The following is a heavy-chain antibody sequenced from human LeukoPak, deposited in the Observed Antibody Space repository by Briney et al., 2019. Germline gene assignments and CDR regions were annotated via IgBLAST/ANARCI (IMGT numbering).Heavy chain of an antibody. CDR2: ISGSGGST. Sequence: GGSLRLSCAASGFTFSSYAMSWVRQAPGKGLEWVSAISGSGGSTYYADSVKGRFTISRDNSKNTLYLQMNSLRAEDTAVYYCATSGAPYYYDSSGYSRAVDYWGQGTLVTVSS. D-gene: IGHD3-22*01. CDR3: ATSGAPYYYDSSGYSRAVDY. CDR1: GFTFSSYA. J-gene: IGHJ4*02. V-gene: IGHV3-23*01.